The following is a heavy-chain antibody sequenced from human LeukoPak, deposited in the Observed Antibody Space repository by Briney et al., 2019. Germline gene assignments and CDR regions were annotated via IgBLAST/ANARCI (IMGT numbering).Heavy chain of an antibody. CDR2: IHTGGST. Sequence: GGSLRLSCAASGFTVSSNYMSWVRQAPGKGLEWVSVIHTGGSTYYADSVKGRFTISRDTSNNTLYLQTNSLRADDTAVYYCPREGKWLQLRYFDYWGQGTLVTVSS. V-gene: IGHV3-53*01. D-gene: IGHD5-24*01. CDR1: GFTVSSNY. CDR3: PREGKWLQLRYFDY. J-gene: IGHJ4*02.